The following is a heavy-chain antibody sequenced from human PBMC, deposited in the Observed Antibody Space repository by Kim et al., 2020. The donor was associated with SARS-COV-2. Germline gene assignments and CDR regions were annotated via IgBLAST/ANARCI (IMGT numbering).Heavy chain of an antibody. V-gene: IGHV3-9*01. D-gene: IGHD3-16*01. J-gene: IGHJ4*02. CDR2: ITWNSGNV. CDR3: AKDVGGGDRSADFDY. Sequence: GGSLRLSCAASGFTFGDYAMHWVRQAPGKGLEWVSGITWNSGNVGYADSVKGRFTISRDNPKNSLYLQMNSLRTEDTAFYYCAKDVGGGDRSADFDYWGQGTLVTVSS. CDR1: GFTFGDYA.